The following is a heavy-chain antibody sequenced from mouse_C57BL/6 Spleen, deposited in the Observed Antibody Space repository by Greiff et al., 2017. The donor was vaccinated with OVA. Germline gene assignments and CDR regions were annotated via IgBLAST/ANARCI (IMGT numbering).Heavy chain of an antibody. J-gene: IGHJ2*01. V-gene: IGHV1-55*01. CDR2: MYPGSGST. CDR3: ARGKGDYFDY. Sequence: QVQLKQPGAELVKPGASVKMSCKASGYTFTSYWITWVKQRPGQGLEWIGDMYPGSGSTNYNEKFKSKATLTVDTSSSTAYMQLSSLTSEDSAVYYCARGKGDYFDYWGQGTTLTVSS. CDR1: GYTFTSYW.